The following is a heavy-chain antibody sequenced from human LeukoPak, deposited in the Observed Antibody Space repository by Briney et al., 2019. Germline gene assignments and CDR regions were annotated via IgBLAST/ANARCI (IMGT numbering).Heavy chain of an antibody. D-gene: IGHD3-10*01. CDR1: GFTFSSYG. V-gene: IGHV3-30*18. CDR2: ISYDGTNK. J-gene: IGHJ4*02. Sequence: KTGGSLRLSCAASGFTFSSYGMHWVRQAPGKGLEWVAVISYDGTNKYYADSVKGRFTISRDNYKNTLYLQMNSLRAEDTAVYYCAKEGSLRDFDYWGQGTLVTVSS. CDR3: AKEGSLRDFDY.